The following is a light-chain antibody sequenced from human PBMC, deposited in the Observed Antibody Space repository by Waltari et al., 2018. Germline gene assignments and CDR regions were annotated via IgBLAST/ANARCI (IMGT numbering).Light chain of an antibody. CDR2: YDN. CDR1: NLESKS. J-gene: IGLJ1*01. CDR3: QVWDANTDPGV. V-gene: IGLV3-21*01. Sequence: SYVLTQPPSVSVAPGATARITCGGNNLESKSVHWYRQRPGQAPVVVISYDNDRAAGSPERFSGSNSGNTATLTISRVEAGDEADYYCQVWDANTDPGVFGTGTEVTVL.